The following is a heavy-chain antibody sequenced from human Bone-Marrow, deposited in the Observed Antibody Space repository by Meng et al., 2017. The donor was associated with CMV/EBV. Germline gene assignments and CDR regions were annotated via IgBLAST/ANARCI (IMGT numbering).Heavy chain of an antibody. CDR2: IYYSGST. CDR3: ARISSSSRPNFEY. V-gene: IGHV4-39*07. D-gene: IGHD6-6*01. CDR1: GGSISSSSYY. J-gene: IGHJ4*02. Sequence: SETLSLTCTVSGGSISSSSYYWGWIRQPPGKGLEWIGSIYYSGSTYYNPSLRSRVTMSLDTSKNQFSLELSSVTAADTALYYCARISSSSRPNFEYWGQGTRVTVSS.